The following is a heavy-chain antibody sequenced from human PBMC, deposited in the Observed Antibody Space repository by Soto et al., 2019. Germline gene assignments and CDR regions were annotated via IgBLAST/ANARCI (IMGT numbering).Heavy chain of an antibody. CDR1: GGTLNTGHYY. D-gene: IGHD3-22*01. J-gene: IGHJ3*01. V-gene: IGHV4-31*03. CDR3: EREGGSYDSGGFLIRGAFDV. CDR2: IHHRGNT. Sequence: PSQTLSLTCTVSGGTLNTGHYYWNWSHQHPARGLEWIGSIHHRGNTYYDPSLESRISISIVPSKNLFSLRLGSVTAADTAGYYCEREGGSYDSGGFLIRGAFDVWGQGTTVT.